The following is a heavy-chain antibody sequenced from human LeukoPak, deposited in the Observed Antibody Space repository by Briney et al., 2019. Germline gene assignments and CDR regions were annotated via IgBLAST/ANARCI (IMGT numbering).Heavy chain of an antibody. CDR2: IYSTGKN. D-gene: IGHD6-19*01. Sequence: PSETLSLTCAVFGGSINSHYWGWIRQPPGKGLQWIGDIYSTGKNNYNPSLKSRVTISLDTSKSHLSLNLTSVLAADTAIYYCVRRDTGWNYFDYWGQGILVTVSS. J-gene: IGHJ4*02. CDR3: VRRDTGWNYFDY. CDR1: GGSINSHY. V-gene: IGHV4-4*08.